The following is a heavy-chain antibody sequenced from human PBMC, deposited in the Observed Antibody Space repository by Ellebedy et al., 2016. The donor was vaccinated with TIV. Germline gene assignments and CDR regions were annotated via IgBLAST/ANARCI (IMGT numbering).Heavy chain of an antibody. J-gene: IGHJ6*02. CDR2: ISPYSGNT. Sequence: ASVKVSCKASGYNFLDYGVSWVRQAPGQGLEWMGWISPYSGNTKSPRKVQGRVTMTTDTSTSTAYMELTSLRSDDTAVYYCARDRASMTMILVEFYYYGMDVWGQGTTVTVSS. CDR1: GYNFLDYG. D-gene: IGHD3-22*01. V-gene: IGHV1-18*01. CDR3: ARDRASMTMILVEFYYYGMDV.